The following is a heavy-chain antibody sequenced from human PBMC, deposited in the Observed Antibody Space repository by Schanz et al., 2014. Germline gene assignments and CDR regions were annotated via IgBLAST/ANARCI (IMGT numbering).Heavy chain of an antibody. V-gene: IGHV1-69*04. D-gene: IGHD3-10*01. CDR3: ARGRGFYDY. CDR2: IIPVLNIA. CDR1: GYTFSSYG. Sequence: QVQLVQSGAEVKKPGASVKVSCKTSGYTFSSYGITWVRQAPGQGLEWMGKIIPVLNIATYAQRFQGRVSITADTSTNTAYMELSSLTSEDTAVHYCARGRGFYDYWGQGTLVTDSS. J-gene: IGHJ4*02.